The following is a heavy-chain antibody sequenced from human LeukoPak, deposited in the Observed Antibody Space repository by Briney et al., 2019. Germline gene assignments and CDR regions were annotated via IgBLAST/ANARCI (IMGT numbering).Heavy chain of an antibody. J-gene: IGHJ4*02. V-gene: IGHV3-23*01. CDR1: GFTLRSSA. CDR2: ISGSGGST. D-gene: IGHD4-11*01. CDR3: AKLTPYATEGDY. Sequence: GGSLRLSCAASGFTLRSSAMSWVRQAPGKGLEWVSAISGSGGSTYYADSVKGRFTISRDNSKNTLYLQMNSLRAEDTAVYYCAKLTPYATEGDYWGQGTLVTVSS.